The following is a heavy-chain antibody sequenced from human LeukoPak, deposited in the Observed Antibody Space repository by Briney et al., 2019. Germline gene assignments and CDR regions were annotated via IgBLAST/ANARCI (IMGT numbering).Heavy chain of an antibody. CDR2: IKQDGSER. Sequence: GGSLRLSCAASGFSFSNSWMGWVRQAPGKGLEWVANIKQDGSERYYVDSVKGRFTISRDNTKNSLYLQMDSLRAEDTAVYYCVRISTAVAGADYWGQGTLVTVSS. J-gene: IGHJ4*02. V-gene: IGHV3-7*01. D-gene: IGHD6-19*01. CDR3: VRISTAVAGADY. CDR1: GFSFSNSW.